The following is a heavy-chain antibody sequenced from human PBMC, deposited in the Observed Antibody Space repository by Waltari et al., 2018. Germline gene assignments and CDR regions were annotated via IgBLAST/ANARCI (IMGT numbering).Heavy chain of an antibody. CDR3: ARGGPDNQESLDI. V-gene: IGHV3-33*01. CDR1: GFPFSFDG. Sequence: QVQLVDSGGGVVQPGMSLRLACAGSGFPFSFDGMHWVRQAPGKGLEGVATIWYDGSNKYYGESVKGRLTVSRDNSKNTLFLRMDSLSAEDTAVYYCARGGPDNQESLDIWGRGTMVTVSS. J-gene: IGHJ3*02. CDR2: IWYDGSNK.